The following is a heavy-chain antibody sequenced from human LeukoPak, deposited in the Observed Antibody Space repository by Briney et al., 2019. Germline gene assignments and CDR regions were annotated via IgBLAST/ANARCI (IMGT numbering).Heavy chain of an antibody. V-gene: IGHV4-59*08. CDR3: ARQVVGYSSGNWFDP. CDR1: GGSISSYY. J-gene: IGHJ5*02. D-gene: IGHD6-19*01. Sequence: SETLSLTCTVSGGSISSYYWSWIRQPPGKGLEWIGYIYYSGSTNYNPSLKSRVTISVDTSKNQFSLKLSSVTAADTAVYYCARQVVGYSSGNWFDPWGQGTLVTVSS. CDR2: IYYSGST.